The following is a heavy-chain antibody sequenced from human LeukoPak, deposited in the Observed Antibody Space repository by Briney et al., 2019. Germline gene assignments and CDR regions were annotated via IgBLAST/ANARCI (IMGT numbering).Heavy chain of an antibody. J-gene: IGHJ4*02. D-gene: IGHD5-12*01. Sequence: SVKVSCKASGYTFTSYGISWVRQAPGQGLEWMGWISAYNGNTNYAQKLQGRVTMTTDTSTSTAYMELRSLRSDDTAVYYCASTRIVATILDYWGQGTPVTVSS. CDR3: ASTRIVATILDY. CDR2: ISAYNGNT. V-gene: IGHV1-18*01. CDR1: GYTFTSYG.